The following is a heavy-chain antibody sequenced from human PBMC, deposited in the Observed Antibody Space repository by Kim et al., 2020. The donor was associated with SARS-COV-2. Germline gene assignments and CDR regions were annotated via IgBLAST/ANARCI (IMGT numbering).Heavy chain of an antibody. CDR1: GYTFTSYY. Sequence: ASVKVSCKASGYTFTSYYMHWVRQAPGQGLEWMGIINPSGGSTSYAQKFQGRVTMTRDTSTSTVYMELSSLRSEDTAVYYCARDLPYWRYYGSGSYYVGGFYDYWGQGTLVTVSS. V-gene: IGHV1-46*01. CDR2: INPSGGST. CDR3: ARDLPYWRYYGSGSYYVGGFYDY. D-gene: IGHD3-10*01. J-gene: IGHJ4*02.